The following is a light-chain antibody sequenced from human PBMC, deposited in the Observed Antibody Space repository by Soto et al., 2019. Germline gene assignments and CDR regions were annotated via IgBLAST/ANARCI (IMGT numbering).Light chain of an antibody. Sequence: IQMPQSPSSLSASLGDSFTITCQASQDISNSISWYQQRPGKAPKLVIHDASTLETGVPSRLSGSGSGTEFTFTITTLQSEDIATYYCHQYHSLPLTFGGGTMV. CDR3: HQYHSLPLT. J-gene: IGKJ4*01. CDR1: QDISNS. V-gene: IGKV1-33*01. CDR2: DAS.